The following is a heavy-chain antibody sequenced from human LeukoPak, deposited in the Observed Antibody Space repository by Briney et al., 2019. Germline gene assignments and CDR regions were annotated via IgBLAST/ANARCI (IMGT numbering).Heavy chain of an antibody. D-gene: IGHD3-10*01. V-gene: IGHV3-74*01. CDR1: GFTFSSYG. Sequence: PGGSLRLSCAASGFTFSSYGMHWVRQAPGKGLVWVSRINSDGSSTSYADSVKGRLTISRDNAKNTLYLQMNSLRAEDTAVYYCARVSYYYGSGSYRPTAVYYFDYWGQGTLVTVSS. CDR2: INSDGSST. CDR3: ARVSYYYGSGSYRPTAVYYFDY. J-gene: IGHJ4*02.